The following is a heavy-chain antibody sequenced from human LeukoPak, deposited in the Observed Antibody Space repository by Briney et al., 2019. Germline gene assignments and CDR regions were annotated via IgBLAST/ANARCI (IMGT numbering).Heavy chain of an antibody. CDR1: GFTFSSYA. V-gene: IGHV3-23*01. D-gene: IGHD6-13*01. J-gene: IGHJ2*01. CDR3: AQQQLDDWYFDL. Sequence: GGSLRLSCAASGFTFSSYAMSWVRQAPGKGLEWVSAISGSGGSTYYADSVKGRFTISRDNSKNTLYLQMNSLRAEDTAVYYCAQQQLDDWYFDLWGRGTLVTVSS. CDR2: ISGSGGST.